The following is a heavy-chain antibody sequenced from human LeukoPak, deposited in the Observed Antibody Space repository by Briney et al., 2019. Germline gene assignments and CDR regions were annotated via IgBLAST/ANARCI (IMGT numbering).Heavy chain of an antibody. CDR1: GYTFTGYY. Sequence: GASVKVSCKASGYTFTGYYMHWVRQAPGQGLEWMGWINPNSGGTNYAQKFQGRVTMTRDTSISTAYMELSRLRSDDTAVYYCARGREGLYSSSPGQVFDYWGQGTLVTVSS. D-gene: IGHD6-6*01. CDR2: INPNSGGT. V-gene: IGHV1-2*02. CDR3: ARGREGLYSSSPGQVFDY. J-gene: IGHJ4*02.